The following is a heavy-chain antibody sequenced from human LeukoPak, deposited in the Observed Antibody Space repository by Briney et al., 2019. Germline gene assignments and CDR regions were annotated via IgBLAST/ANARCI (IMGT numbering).Heavy chain of an antibody. D-gene: IGHD5-18*01. J-gene: IGHJ4*02. CDR2: IYSNGYT. V-gene: IGHV4-4*07. CDR3: ARGLRNTALSYFDY. Sequence: KASETLSLTCTVSGDSITDYYWTWIRQPAGQGLEWIGRIYSNGYTEDNPSLRSRVSMSVDMSKNQFSLRLSSVTDADTAVYYCARGLRNTALSYFDYWGQGTLVTVSS. CDR1: GDSITDYY.